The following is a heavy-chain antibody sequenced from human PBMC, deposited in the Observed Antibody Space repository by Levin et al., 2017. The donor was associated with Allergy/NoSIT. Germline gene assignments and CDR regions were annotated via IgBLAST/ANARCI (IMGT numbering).Heavy chain of an antibody. CDR3: ARSYYYGSGSPLGFDP. D-gene: IGHD3-10*01. Sequence: GGSLRLSCKGSGYSFTSYWIGWVRQMPGKGLEWMGIIYPGDSDTRYSPSFQGQVTISADKSISTAYLQWSSLKASDTAMYDWARSYYYGSGSPLGFDPWGQGTLVTVSS. CDR2: IYPGDSDT. CDR1: GYSFTSYW. J-gene: IGHJ5*02. V-gene: IGHV5-51*01.